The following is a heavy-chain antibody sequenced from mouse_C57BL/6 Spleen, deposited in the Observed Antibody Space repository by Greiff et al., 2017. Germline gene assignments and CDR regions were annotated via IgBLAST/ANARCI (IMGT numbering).Heavy chain of an antibody. V-gene: IGHV5-4*03. D-gene: IGHD2-2*01. CDR2: ISDGGSYT. J-gene: IGHJ4*01. CDR1: GFTFSSYA. Sequence: EVKLVESGGGLVKPGGSLKLSCAASGFTFSSYAMSWVRQTPEKRLEWVATISDGGSYTYYPDNVKGRFTISRDNAKNNLYLQMSHLKSEDTAMYYCARVGGYLYYYAMDYWGQGTSVTVSS. CDR3: ARVGGYLYYYAMDY.